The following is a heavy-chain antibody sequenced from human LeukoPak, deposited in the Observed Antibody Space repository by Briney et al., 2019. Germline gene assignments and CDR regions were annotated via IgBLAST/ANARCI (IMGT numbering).Heavy chain of an antibody. D-gene: IGHD3-9*01. Sequence: SETLSLTCAVYGGSFSDYYWSWIRQPPGKGLEWIGDVNHSGSTNYNPSLKSRVTISVDTSKNQFSLKLSSVTAADTAVYYCARGGYDILTGYYIGLDYWGQGTLVTVSS. CDR3: ARGGYDILTGYYIGLDY. V-gene: IGHV4-34*01. CDR2: VNHSGST. CDR1: GGSFSDYY. J-gene: IGHJ4*02.